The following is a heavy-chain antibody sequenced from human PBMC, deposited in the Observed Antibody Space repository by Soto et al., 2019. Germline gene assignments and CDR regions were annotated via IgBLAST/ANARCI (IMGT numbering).Heavy chain of an antibody. CDR3: AKDLKVVTAIYDAFDI. CDR2: ISYDGSNK. CDR1: GFTFSSYG. Sequence: ALRLSCASSGFTFSSYGMHWVRQAPGKGLEWVAVISYDGSNKYYADSVKGRFTISRDNSKNTLYLQMNSLRAEDTAVYYCAKDLKVVTAIYDAFDIWGQGTMVTVSS. D-gene: IGHD2-21*02. J-gene: IGHJ3*02. V-gene: IGHV3-30*18.